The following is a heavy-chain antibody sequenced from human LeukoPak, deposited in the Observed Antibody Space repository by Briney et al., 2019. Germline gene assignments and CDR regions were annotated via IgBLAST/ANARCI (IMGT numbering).Heavy chain of an antibody. V-gene: IGHV3-7*01. CDR2: IKEDGRQK. CDR3: ARDRWGYSYGGD. J-gene: IGHJ4*02. Sequence: PGGSLRLSCAASGFTFSSYWMSWVRQAPGKGLEWVANIKEDGRQKYYVDSVKGRFTISRDNAKNSLYLQMNRLRVEDAAVYYCARDRWGYSYGGDWGQGALVTVSS. CDR1: GFTFSSYW. D-gene: IGHD5-18*01.